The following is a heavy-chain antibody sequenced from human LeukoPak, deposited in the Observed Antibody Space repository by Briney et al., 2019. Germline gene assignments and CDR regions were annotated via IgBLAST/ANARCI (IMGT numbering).Heavy chain of an antibody. V-gene: IGHV1-3*04. Sequence: GASVKVSCKASGYTFTSSAIHWVRLAPGQGLEWMGWINTGDGIPKYSQKFQARVTFTRDKSASTAYMEVSSLRSEDTAVYYCASGYRGYDYAFHIWGQGTMVTVSS. CDR1: GYTFTSSA. D-gene: IGHD5-12*01. CDR2: INTGDGIP. CDR3: ASGYRGYDYAFHI. J-gene: IGHJ3*02.